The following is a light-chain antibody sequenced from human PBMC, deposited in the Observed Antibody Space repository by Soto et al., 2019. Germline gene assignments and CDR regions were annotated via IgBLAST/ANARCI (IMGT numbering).Light chain of an antibody. CDR1: SSDAGGYNY. CDR2: DVS. V-gene: IGLV2-14*01. J-gene: IGLJ1*01. CDR3: SSYTSSSTLYV. Sequence: QSVLTQPASVSGSPGQSSTISCTGTSSDAGGYNYVSWYQQHPGKAPKLMIYDVSNRPSGVSNRFSGSKSGNTASLTISGLQAEDEADYYCSSYTSSSTLYVFGTGTKVTV.